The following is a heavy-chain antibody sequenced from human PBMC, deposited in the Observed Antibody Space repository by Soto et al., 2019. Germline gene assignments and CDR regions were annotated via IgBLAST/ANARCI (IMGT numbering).Heavy chain of an antibody. J-gene: IGHJ4*02. CDR2: INQDGNGK. V-gene: IGHV3-7*01. CDR1: GFTFSDYL. CDR3: AIGHWRGN. Sequence: EVQLVDSGGALVQPGESLRLSCAASGFTFSDYLMTWVRQAPGRGLEWVATINQDGNGKYYVDSVRGRFTISRANAKSSLYLQMDGLRVEDTAIYYCAIGHWRGNWGQGTLVTVSS. D-gene: IGHD3-10*01.